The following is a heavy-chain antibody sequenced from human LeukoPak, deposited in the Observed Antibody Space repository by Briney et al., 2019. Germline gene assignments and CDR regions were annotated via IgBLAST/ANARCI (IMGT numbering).Heavy chain of an antibody. CDR2: ISSSSSYI. Sequence: GGSLRLSCAASGFTFSSYSMNWVRQAPGKGLEWVSSISSSSSYIYYADSVKGRFTISRDNVKNSLYLQMNSLRAEDTAVYYCASPVGHYDILTGYYPPLGYWGQGTLVTVSS. V-gene: IGHV3-21*01. D-gene: IGHD3-9*01. CDR3: ASPVGHYDILTGYYPPLGY. J-gene: IGHJ4*02. CDR1: GFTFSSYS.